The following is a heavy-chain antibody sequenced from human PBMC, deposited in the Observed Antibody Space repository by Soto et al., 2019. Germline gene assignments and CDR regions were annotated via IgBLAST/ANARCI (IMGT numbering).Heavy chain of an antibody. J-gene: IGHJ4*02. CDR1: GFTVSSNY. CDR3: ASPDYGGNSGDY. V-gene: IGHV3-53*01. CDR2: IYSGGST. Sequence: GGSLRLSCAASGFTVSSNYMSWVRQAPGKGLEWVSVIYSGGSTYYADSVKGRFTISRDNSKNTLYLQMNSLRAEDTAVYYCASPDYGGNSGDYWGQGTLVTVSS. D-gene: IGHD4-17*01.